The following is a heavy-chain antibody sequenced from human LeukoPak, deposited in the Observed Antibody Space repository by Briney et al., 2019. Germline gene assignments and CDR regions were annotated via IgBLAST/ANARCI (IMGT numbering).Heavy chain of an antibody. Sequence: GGSLRLSCAASGFTFSSYAMSWVRQAPGKGLEWVSAISGSGASTYYADSVKGRFTISRDNSKNTLYLQMNSLRAEDTAVYYCAKRGLRDYYGSGSYYNVDYWGQGTLVTVSS. D-gene: IGHD3-10*01. CDR1: GFTFSSYA. CDR2: ISGSGAST. CDR3: AKRGLRDYYGSGSYYNVDY. J-gene: IGHJ4*02. V-gene: IGHV3-23*01.